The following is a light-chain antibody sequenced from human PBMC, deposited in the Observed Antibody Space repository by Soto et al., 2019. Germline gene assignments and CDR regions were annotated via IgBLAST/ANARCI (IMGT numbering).Light chain of an antibody. CDR1: QSVSIN. CDR2: AAS. V-gene: IGKV3-15*01. J-gene: IGKJ2*01. CDR3: QQYGSSTYT. Sequence: EIVMTQSPATLSVSPGERVILSCRASQSVSINLAWFQQKRGQAPRLLIYAASTRATGIPARFSGSGSGTEFTLTISSLQAEDFAVYYCQQYGSSTYTFGQGTKVEIK.